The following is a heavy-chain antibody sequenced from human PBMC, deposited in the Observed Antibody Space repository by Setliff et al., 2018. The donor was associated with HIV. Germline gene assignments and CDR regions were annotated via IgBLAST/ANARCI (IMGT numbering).Heavy chain of an antibody. CDR1: GFTFGSYT. CDR2: INSDGSST. D-gene: IGHD3-16*01. CDR3: VKGGMTNAAFNI. J-gene: IGHJ3*02. Sequence: PGGSLRLSCAASGFTFGSYTMSWVRQAPGKGLEWVSRINSDGSSTTYADSVKGRFTISRDNSKNTLYLQMNSLRLADTALYYCVKGGMTNAAFNIWGPGTMVTVSS. V-gene: IGHV3-23*01.